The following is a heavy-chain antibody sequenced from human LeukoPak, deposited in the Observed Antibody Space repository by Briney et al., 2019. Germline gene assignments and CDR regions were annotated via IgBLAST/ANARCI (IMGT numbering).Heavy chain of an antibody. CDR1: GGSISSSSYY. CDR2: IYYSGST. CDR3: ARDIAARPIID. V-gene: IGHV4-39*07. Sequence: SETLSLTCTVSGGSISSSSYYWGWIRQPPGKGLEWIGSIYYSGSTYYNPSLKSRVTISVDTSKNQFSLKLSSVTAADTAVYYCARDIAARPIIDWGQGTLVTVSS. J-gene: IGHJ4*02. D-gene: IGHD6-6*01.